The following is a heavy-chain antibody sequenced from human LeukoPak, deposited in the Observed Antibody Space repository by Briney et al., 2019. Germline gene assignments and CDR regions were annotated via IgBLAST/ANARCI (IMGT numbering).Heavy chain of an antibody. V-gene: IGHV1-2*06. D-gene: IGHD6-19*01. CDR3: ALLGGWYVSSYFDY. CDR1: GYTFTGYY. CDR2: INPNSGGT. J-gene: IGHJ4*02. Sequence: ASVKVSCKVSGYTFTGYYMHWVRQAPGQGLEWMGRINPNSGGTNYAQKFQGRVTMTRDTSISTAYMELSRLRSDDTAVYYCALLGGWYVSSYFDYWGQGTLVTVSS.